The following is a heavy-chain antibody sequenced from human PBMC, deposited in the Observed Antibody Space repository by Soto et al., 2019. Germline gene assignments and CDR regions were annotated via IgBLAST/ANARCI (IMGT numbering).Heavy chain of an antibody. Sequence: QVQLQQSGPGLVKPSQTLSLSCAISGDSVSSNSATWNWIRQSPSRGLEWLGRTYYRSKWYNDYAVSVKSRLTINPDTSKNQFSLQLNSVTPDDTAVYYCARENGAAAQAHYYYGMDVWGQGTTVTVSS. J-gene: IGHJ6*02. V-gene: IGHV6-1*01. CDR2: TYYRSKWYN. CDR3: ARENGAAAQAHYYYGMDV. D-gene: IGHD2-2*01. CDR1: GDSVSSNSAT.